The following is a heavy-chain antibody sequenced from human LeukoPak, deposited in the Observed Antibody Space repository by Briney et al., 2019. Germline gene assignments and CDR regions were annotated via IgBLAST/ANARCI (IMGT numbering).Heavy chain of an antibody. CDR1: GFTFSSYS. Sequence: PGGSLRLSCAASGFTFSSYSMNWVRQAPGKGLEWVSSISSTSRHIYYADSVKGRFTISRDGASNSLYLQMNSLRAEDTAVYYCVRDLNTITTAFFVYWGQGTLVTVSS. V-gene: IGHV3-21*01. CDR3: VRDLNTITTAFFVY. CDR2: ISSTSRHI. D-gene: IGHD4-11*01. J-gene: IGHJ4*02.